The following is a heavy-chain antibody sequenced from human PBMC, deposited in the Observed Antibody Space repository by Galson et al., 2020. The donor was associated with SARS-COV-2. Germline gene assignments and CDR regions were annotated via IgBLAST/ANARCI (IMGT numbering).Heavy chain of an antibody. V-gene: IGHV3-7*01. CDR3: AREDDYLGRGLFDY. J-gene: IGHJ4*02. CDR1: GFTFSSYW. Sequence: GESLKISCAASGFTFSSYWMSWVRQAPGKGLEWVANIKQDGSEKYYVDSVKGRFTISRDNAKNSLYLQMNSLRAEDTAVYYCAREDDYLGRGLFDYWGQGTLVTVSS. D-gene: IGHD4-17*01. CDR2: IKQDGSEK.